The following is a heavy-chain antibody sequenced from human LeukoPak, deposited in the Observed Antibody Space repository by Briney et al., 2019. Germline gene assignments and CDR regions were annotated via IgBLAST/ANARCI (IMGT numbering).Heavy chain of an antibody. CDR3: AREAQYCSGGGCYGGFFQH. J-gene: IGHJ1*01. D-gene: IGHD2-15*01. CDR1: SGNS. CDR2: IDHNRNI. Sequence: SETLSLTCAVSGNSWSWIRQPPGKGLEWIAEIDHNRNINYNPSLKSRVTISIDTSKNQFSLKLTSVTAADTAVYYCAREAQYCSGGGCYGGFFQHWGQGTLVTVPS. V-gene: IGHV4-34*01.